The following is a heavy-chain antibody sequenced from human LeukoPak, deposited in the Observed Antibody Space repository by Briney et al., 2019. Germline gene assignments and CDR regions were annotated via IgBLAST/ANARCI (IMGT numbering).Heavy chain of an antibody. Sequence: GGSLRPSCVASGFTFSDYAMNWVRQAPGKGLEWVSTFKTKYNQVYYAESVRGRFTISTDSSKNTVYLQMNNLRAEDTAVYYCVSFYETYWGRGTLVTVSS. J-gene: IGHJ4*02. CDR3: VSFYETY. D-gene: IGHD2/OR15-2a*01. CDR2: FKTKYNQV. CDR1: GFTFSDYA. V-gene: IGHV3-23*05.